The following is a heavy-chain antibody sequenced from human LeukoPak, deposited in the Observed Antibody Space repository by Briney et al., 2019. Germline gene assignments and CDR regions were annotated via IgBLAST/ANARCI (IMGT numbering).Heavy chain of an antibody. Sequence: GGSLRLSCAASGFTFSSYWMYWVRQAPGKGLVWVSRINTDGSSTSYADSVKGRFTISRDNAKNTLYLQMNSLRAEDTAVYYCARALHVTWGNWFDPWGQGTLVTVSS. J-gene: IGHJ5*02. V-gene: IGHV3-74*01. CDR3: ARALHVTWGNWFDP. CDR1: GFTFSSYW. D-gene: IGHD2-21*02. CDR2: INTDGSST.